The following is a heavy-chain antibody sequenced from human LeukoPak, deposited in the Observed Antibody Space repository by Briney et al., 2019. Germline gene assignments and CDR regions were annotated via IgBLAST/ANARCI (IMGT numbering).Heavy chain of an antibody. V-gene: IGHV3-9*01. Sequence: GGSLRLSCAASGLTFDDYAMHWVRQAPGKGLEWVSGISWNSGSIGYADSVKGRFTISRDNAKNSLYLQMNSLRAEDTALYYCAKDIRRYFDWSHLDYWGQGTLVTVSS. CDR1: GLTFDDYA. CDR2: ISWNSGSI. D-gene: IGHD3-9*01. CDR3: AKDIRRYFDWSHLDY. J-gene: IGHJ4*02.